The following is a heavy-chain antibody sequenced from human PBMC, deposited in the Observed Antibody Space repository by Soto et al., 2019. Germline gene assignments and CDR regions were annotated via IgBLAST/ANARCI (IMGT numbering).Heavy chain of an antibody. Sequence: GGSLRLSCAASGFTFSSYAMSWVRQAPGKGLEWVSAISGSGGSTYYADSVKGRFTISRDNSKNTLYLQMNSLRAEDTAVYYCAMSRVATITGARRIDAFDIWGQGTMVTVSS. D-gene: IGHD5-12*01. CDR3: AMSRVATITGARRIDAFDI. CDR1: GFTFSSYA. CDR2: ISGSGGST. V-gene: IGHV3-23*01. J-gene: IGHJ3*02.